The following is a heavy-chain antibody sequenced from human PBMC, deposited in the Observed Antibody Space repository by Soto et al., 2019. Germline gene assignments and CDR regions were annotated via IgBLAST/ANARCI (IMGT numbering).Heavy chain of an antibody. CDR2: IRSKANSYAT. J-gene: IGHJ6*02. CDR3: TSTYDILTGYYYYYDYGMDV. Sequence: VGSLTLSCAASGFTFSGSAMHWVRQASGKGLEWVGRIRSKANSYATAYAASVKGRFTISRDDSKNTAYLQMNSLKTEDTAVYYCTSTYDILTGYYYYYDYGMDVWGQGTTVTVSS. V-gene: IGHV3-73*01. CDR1: GFTFSGSA. D-gene: IGHD3-9*01.